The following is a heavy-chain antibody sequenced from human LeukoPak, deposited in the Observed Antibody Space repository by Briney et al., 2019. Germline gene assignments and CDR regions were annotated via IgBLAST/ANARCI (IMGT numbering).Heavy chain of an antibody. J-gene: IGHJ6*02. CDR3: ARDGATTNYYYYGMDV. D-gene: IGHD5-12*01. Sequence: GGSLRLSCAASGFTFSSYAMHWVRQAPGKGLEYVSAISSNGGSTYYANSVKGRFTISRDNSKNTLYLQMGSLRAEDMAVCYCARDGATTNYYYYGMDVWGQGTTVTVSS. V-gene: IGHV3-64*01. CDR2: ISSNGGST. CDR1: GFTFSSYA.